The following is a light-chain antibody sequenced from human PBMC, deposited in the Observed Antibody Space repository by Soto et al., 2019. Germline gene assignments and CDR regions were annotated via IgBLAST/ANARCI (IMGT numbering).Light chain of an antibody. CDR2: EVS. CDR1: SSDVGAYNY. Sequence: QSALTQPASVSGSPGQSITISCTGTSSDVGAYNYVSWYQQHPGKAPKLMISEVSKRPSGVPDRFSGSRSGNTASLTVSGLQAEDEANYYCGSYAGNNNHYLFGTGTKVTVL. V-gene: IGLV2-8*01. CDR3: GSYAGNNNHYL. J-gene: IGLJ1*01.